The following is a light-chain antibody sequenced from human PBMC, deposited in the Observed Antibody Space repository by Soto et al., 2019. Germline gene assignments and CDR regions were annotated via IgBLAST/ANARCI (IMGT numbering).Light chain of an antibody. V-gene: IGKV3-15*01. Sequence: EIVMTQSPATLSVSPGERATLSCRASQSISNKLVWYQQKPGQTPRLLIYAASTRAAGITARFSGSGSGTEFTLTISSLQSEDFAVYYCQHYSNWLYTFGQGTKLEIK. CDR3: QHYSNWLYT. CDR1: QSISNK. CDR2: AAS. J-gene: IGKJ2*01.